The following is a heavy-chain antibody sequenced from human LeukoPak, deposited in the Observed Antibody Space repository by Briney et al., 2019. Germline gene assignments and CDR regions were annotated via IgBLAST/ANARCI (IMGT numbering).Heavy chain of an antibody. D-gene: IGHD1/OR15-1a*01. CDR2: IYSGGNT. CDR3: VREWEQD. J-gene: IGHJ4*02. CDR1: GCNVSTNY. V-gene: IGHV3-53*01. Sequence: GGSLRLSCAASGCNVSTNYMSWVRQVPGKGLEWVSVIYSGGNTYYADSVKGRFTISRDNSKNTLYLQMNSLRAEDTALYYCVREWEQDWGQGTLVTVSS.